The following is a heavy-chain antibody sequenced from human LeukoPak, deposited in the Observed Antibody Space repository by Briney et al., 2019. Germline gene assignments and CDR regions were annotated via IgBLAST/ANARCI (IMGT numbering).Heavy chain of an antibody. CDR3: ARDLYYYDSSGYYQDY. Sequence: ASVKVSCKASGYIFTGYYMHWVRQAPGQGLEWMGWINPNSGGTNYAEKFQVRVTMTRDKSISTAYMELSRLRSDDTAVYYCARDLYYYDSSGYYQDYWGQGPLVTVSS. J-gene: IGHJ4*02. D-gene: IGHD3-22*01. V-gene: IGHV1-2*02. CDR2: INPNSGGT. CDR1: GYIFTGYY.